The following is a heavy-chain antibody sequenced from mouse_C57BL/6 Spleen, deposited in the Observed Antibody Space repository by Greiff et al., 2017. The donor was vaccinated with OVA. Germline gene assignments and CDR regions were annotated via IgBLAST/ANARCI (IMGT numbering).Heavy chain of an antibody. CDR2: IYPRSGNT. D-gene: IGHD3-2*02. CDR1: GYTFTSYG. V-gene: IGHV1-81*01. CDR3: AREGDSSGYERFAY. J-gene: IGHJ3*01. Sequence: QVQLQQSGAELARPGASVKLSCKASGYTFTSYGISWVKQRTGQGLEWIGEIYPRSGNTYYNEKFKGKATLTADKSSSTAYMELRSLTSDDSAVYFCAREGDSSGYERFAYWGQGTLVTVSA.